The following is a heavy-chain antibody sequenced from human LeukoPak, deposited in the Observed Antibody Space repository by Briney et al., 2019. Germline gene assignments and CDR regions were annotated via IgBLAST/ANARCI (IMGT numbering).Heavy chain of an antibody. CDR2: INPSGGST. V-gene: IGHV1-46*01. CDR1: GYTFTSYY. D-gene: IGHD6-13*01. J-gene: IGHJ6*02. Sequence: ASVKASCKASGYTFTSYYMHWVRQAPGQGLEWMGIINPSGGSTSYAQKFQGRVTMTRDTSTSTVYMELSSLRSEDTAVYYCARAETIAAAGPLGGYGMDVWGQGTTVTVSS. CDR3: ARAETIAAAGPLGGYGMDV.